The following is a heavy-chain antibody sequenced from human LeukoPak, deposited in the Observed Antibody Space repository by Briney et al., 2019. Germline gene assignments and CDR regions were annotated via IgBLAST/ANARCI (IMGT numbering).Heavy chain of an antibody. V-gene: IGHV3-23*01. Sequence: PGGSLSLSCASSGFTFSSHDMNWVRQAPGKGMECGSSVNDSDCATHYADTVKVRFNISRDNSKNILCLQLPGVRVEDTAVYFCAKRWLVGGWGQGTLVTVSS. CDR1: GFTFSSHD. J-gene: IGHJ4*02. D-gene: IGHD6-19*01. CDR3: AKRWLVGG. CDR2: VNDSDCAT.